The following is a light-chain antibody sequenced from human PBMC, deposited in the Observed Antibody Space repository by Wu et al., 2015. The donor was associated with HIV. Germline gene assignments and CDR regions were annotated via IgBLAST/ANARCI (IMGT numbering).Light chain of an antibody. V-gene: IGKV1-6*01. Sequence: AIQMTQSPSSLSASVGDRVTITCRASQGIRDDLGWYQQTPGKAPKLLISATSRLQSGVPSRFSGRGSGTEFTLTISSLQTEDFATYYCLQYYRYPRTFGQGTKVEIK. CDR1: QGIRDD. J-gene: IGKJ1*01. CDR3: LQYYRYPRT. CDR2: ATS.